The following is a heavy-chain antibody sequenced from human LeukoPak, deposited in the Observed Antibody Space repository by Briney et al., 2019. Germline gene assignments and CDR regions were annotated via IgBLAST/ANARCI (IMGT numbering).Heavy chain of an antibody. V-gene: IGHV1-46*01. Sequence: AASVKVSCKASGYTFTSYYMHWVRQAPGQGLEWMGIINPSGGSTSYAQKFQGRVTMTRDTSTSTVYMELSRLRSDDTAVYYCARDGIRVGATPFPGDYWGQGTLVTVSS. CDR2: INPSGGST. CDR1: GYTFTSYY. D-gene: IGHD1-26*01. J-gene: IGHJ4*02. CDR3: ARDGIRVGATPFPGDY.